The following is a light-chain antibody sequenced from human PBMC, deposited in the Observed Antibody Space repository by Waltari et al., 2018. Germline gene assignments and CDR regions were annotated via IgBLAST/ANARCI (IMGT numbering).Light chain of an antibody. Sequence: VLTQSPATLSVSPGERATLPCSASQSVRTNLAWYQQRPGQPPRLLIYDSSKRATGIPARFSGSGSGTAFTLAIDSLEPEDFAVYYCQQRTNWWTFGQGTKVDIK. CDR2: DSS. J-gene: IGKJ1*01. V-gene: IGKV3-11*01. CDR1: QSVRTN. CDR3: QQRTNWWT.